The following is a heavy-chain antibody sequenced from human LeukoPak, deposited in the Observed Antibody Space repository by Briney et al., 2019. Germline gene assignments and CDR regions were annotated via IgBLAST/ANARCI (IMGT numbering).Heavy chain of an antibody. CDR2: IKPNSGDT. D-gene: IGHD2-15*01. CDR1: GFTLIDY. Sequence: GASVKVSCKASGFTLIDYIHWVRQDPRQGLQWMGWIKPNSGDTDYAQRFQGRVTMTRATSISTVYMELSRLRSDDTAVYYCARTDSVPAGDYHYWYMDVWGKGTTVTVSS. J-gene: IGHJ6*03. CDR3: ARTDSVPAGDYHYWYMDV. V-gene: IGHV1-2*02.